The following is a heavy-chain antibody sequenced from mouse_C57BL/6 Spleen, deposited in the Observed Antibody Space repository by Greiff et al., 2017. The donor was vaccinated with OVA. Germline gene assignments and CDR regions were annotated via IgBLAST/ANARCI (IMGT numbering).Heavy chain of an antibody. CDR1: GFTFSDYY. V-gene: IGHV5-12*01. Sequence: EVMLVESGGGLVQPGGSLKLSCAASGFTFSDYYMYWVRQTPEKRLEWVAYISNGGGSTYYPDTVKGRFTISRDNAKNTLYLQMSRLKSEDTAMYYCARPTYYDPAHYYAMDYWGQGTSVTVSS. J-gene: IGHJ4*01. CDR2: ISNGGGST. D-gene: IGHD2-10*01. CDR3: ARPTYYDPAHYYAMDY.